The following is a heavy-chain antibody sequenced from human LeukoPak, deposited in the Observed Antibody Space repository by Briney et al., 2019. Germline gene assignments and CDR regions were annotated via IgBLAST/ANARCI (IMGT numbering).Heavy chain of an antibody. D-gene: IGHD7-27*01. Sequence: SETLSLTCAVYGGSFSGYYWSWLRQPPGKGLEWIGEINHSGSTNYNPSLTSRVTISVDTSKIQFSLKLSSVTAADTAVYYCARAFLGTWYYFDCWGQGTLVTVSS. CDR2: INHSGST. CDR3: ARAFLGTWYYFDC. J-gene: IGHJ4*02. CDR1: GGSFSGYY. V-gene: IGHV4-34*01.